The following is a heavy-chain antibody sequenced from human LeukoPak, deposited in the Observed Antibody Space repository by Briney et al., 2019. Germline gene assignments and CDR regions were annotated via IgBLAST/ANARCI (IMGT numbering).Heavy chain of an antibody. Sequence: GGSLGLSCAASGCTFSSYELNWIRQAPGKGLEWVAYINSSGSTIYYANSVKGPFAISRDNAKITLNPQTTTVRAEDTAVYYGARDHQVGVPIWGQGTMVTVSS. CDR3: ARDHQVGVPI. V-gene: IGHV3-48*03. CDR1: GCTFSSYE. D-gene: IGHD1-26*01. J-gene: IGHJ3*02. CDR2: INSSGSTI.